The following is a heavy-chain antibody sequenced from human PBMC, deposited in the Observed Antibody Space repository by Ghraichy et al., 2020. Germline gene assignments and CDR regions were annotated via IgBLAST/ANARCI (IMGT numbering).Heavy chain of an antibody. Sequence: GGSLRLSCAASGFTFSSYWMHWVRQAPGKGLVWVSRVNSDGSSTSYADSVKGRFTISRDNAKNTLYLQMNSLRAEDTAVYYCARMTTVGSFDYWGQGTLVTVSS. CDR3: ARMTTVGSFDY. V-gene: IGHV3-74*01. D-gene: IGHD4-23*01. CDR2: VNSDGSST. J-gene: IGHJ4*02. CDR1: GFTFSSYW.